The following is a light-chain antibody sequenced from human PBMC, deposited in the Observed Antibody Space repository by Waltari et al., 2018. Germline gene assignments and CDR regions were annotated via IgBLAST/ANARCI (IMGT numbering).Light chain of an antibody. V-gene: IGLV3-21*04. CDR3: QVWHPDIDPGV. CDR1: NIGSYS. J-gene: IGLJ1*01. Sequence: SYVLTQPPSVSVAPGETARITCGGDNIGSYSVHWDQQKPRQAPVLVIFYDSDRPSGIPARFSGSNSGNTATLTITSVEAGDEARYYCQVWHPDIDPGVFGTGTEVTVL. CDR2: YDS.